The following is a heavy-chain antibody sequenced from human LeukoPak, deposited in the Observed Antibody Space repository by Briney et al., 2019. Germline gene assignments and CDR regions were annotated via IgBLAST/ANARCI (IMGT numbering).Heavy chain of an antibody. Sequence: ASVKVSCKASGYTFTSYAMNWVRQAPGQGLEWMGWINTNTGNPTYAQGFTGRFVFSLDTSVSTAYLQISSLKAEDTAVYYCARGPWWRHYDFWSGYSIYYYYYYMDVWGKGTTVTVSS. J-gene: IGHJ6*03. D-gene: IGHD3-3*01. CDR3: ARGPWWRHYDFWSGYSIYYYYYYMDV. CDR1: GYTFTSYA. CDR2: INTNTGNP. V-gene: IGHV7-4-1*02.